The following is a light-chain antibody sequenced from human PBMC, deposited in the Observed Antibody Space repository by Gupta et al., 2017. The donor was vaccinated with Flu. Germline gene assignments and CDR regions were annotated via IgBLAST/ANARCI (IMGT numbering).Light chain of an antibody. J-gene: IGLJ2*01. CDR2: GNS. CDR3: QSYDSSLSAVV. Sequence: QSVLTQPPSVSGAPGRLVTISCTGSSSNIGTGYDVHWYQQPPGTAPKVLIYGNSNQPSGVPDRFPGSKSGTSASLASAGLQAEDEADYYCQSYDSSLSAVVFGGGTKLTVL. V-gene: IGLV1-40*01. CDR1: SSNIGTGYD.